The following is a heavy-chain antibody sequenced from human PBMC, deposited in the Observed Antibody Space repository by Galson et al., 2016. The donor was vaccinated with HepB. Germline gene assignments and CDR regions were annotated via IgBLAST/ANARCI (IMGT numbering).Heavy chain of an antibody. CDR3: AKRAGGGTYYAIDY. D-gene: IGHD1-26*01. CDR1: GFTFSSYA. CDR2: ISGSGGST. Sequence: SLRLSCAASGFTFSSYAVSWVRQAPGKGLEWVSAISGSGGSTYHADSVKGRFTISRDNSKNTLNLQMDSLRVEDTALYFCAKRAGGGTYYAIDYWGQGTLVTVSS. J-gene: IGHJ4*02. V-gene: IGHV3-23*01.